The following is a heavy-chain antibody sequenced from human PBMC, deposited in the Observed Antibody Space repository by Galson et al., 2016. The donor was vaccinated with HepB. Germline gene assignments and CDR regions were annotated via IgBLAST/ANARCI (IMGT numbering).Heavy chain of an antibody. J-gene: IGHJ4*02. V-gene: IGHV5-51*01. D-gene: IGHD6-13*01. CDR3: ARTVSIAAAGGADY. CDR1: GYSFTTYW. Sequence: QSGAAVKKPGESLKISCKGSGYSFTTYWIGWVRQMPGKGLEWMGMIYPGDSDTRYSPSFQGQVTISADQSINTAYLQWSSLKASDTAMYYCARTVSIAAAGGADYWGQGTLVTVSS. CDR2: IYPGDSDT.